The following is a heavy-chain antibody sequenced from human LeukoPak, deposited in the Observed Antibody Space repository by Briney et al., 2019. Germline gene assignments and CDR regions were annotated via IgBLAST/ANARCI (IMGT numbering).Heavy chain of an antibody. CDR3: TTGRLYCSNGVCYLPAY. D-gene: IGHD2-8*01. CDR2: IKSKTEGGTT. Sequence: PGGSLRLSCAASGFPLSSYSINWVRQAPGKGLEWVGRIKSKTEGGTTDYGAPVKGRFTISRDYSKNTLYLQMNSLKTEDTAVYYCTTGRLYCSNGVCYLPAYWGQGALVTVSS. V-gene: IGHV3-15*01. J-gene: IGHJ4*02. CDR1: GFPLSSYS.